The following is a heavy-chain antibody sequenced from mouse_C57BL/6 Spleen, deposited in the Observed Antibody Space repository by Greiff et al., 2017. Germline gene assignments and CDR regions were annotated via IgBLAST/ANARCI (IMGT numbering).Heavy chain of an antibody. J-gene: IGHJ1*03. CDR2: IYPGDGDT. CDR3: ARGGNWYFDV. CDR1: GYAFSSYW. Sequence: QLQQSGAELVKPGASVKISCKASGYAFSSYWMNWVKQRPGKRLEWIGQIYPGDGDTNYNGKFKGKATLTADKTSSTAYMQLSSLTSEDSAVDYCARGGNWYFDVWGTGTTVTVSS. V-gene: IGHV1-80*01.